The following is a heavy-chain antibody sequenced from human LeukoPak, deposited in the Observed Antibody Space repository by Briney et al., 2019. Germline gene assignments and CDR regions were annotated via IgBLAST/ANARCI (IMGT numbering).Heavy chain of an antibody. V-gene: IGHV3-21*01. J-gene: IGHJ4*02. CDR2: ISSSSSYI. D-gene: IGHD6-6*01. CDR1: GFTFSSYS. CDR3: ARDPEYSSSSREFDY. Sequence: GGSLRLSCAASGFTFSSYSMNWVRQAPGKGLEWVSSISSSSSYIYYADSVKGRFTISRDNAKNSLYLQMNSLRAEDTAVYYWARDPEYSSSSREFDYWGQGTLVTVSS.